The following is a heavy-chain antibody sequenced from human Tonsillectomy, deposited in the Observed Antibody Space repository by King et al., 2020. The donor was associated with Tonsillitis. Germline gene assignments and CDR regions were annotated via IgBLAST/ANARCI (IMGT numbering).Heavy chain of an antibody. Sequence: VQLVESGGGVVQPGRSLRLSCAASGFTFSNYGMHWVRQAPGKGLEWVAVISYDGTTKYYADSVKGRFTISRDNSKNTLYLQMNSLRPEDTAVYYCARDGEQWTLQDWFDTCGQGTLVTVSS. V-gene: IGHV3-30*03. CDR2: ISYDGTTK. CDR1: GFTFSNYG. J-gene: IGHJ5*02. CDR3: ARDGEQWTLQDWFDT. D-gene: IGHD6-19*01.